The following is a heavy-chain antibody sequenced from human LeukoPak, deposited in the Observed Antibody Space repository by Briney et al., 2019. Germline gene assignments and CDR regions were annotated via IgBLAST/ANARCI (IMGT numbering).Heavy chain of an antibody. CDR1: GFTFSSYW. V-gene: IGHV3-7*05. J-gene: IGHJ4*02. CDR3: ARDFSSTWPKYFDY. D-gene: IGHD6-13*01. CDR2: IKQDGTEK. Sequence: PGGSLRLSCAASGFTFSSYWMSWVRQAPGKGLEWVANIKQDGTEKYYVDSVRGRFTISRDNAKNSLYLQMNSLRAEDTAVYYCARDFSSTWPKYFDYWGQGTLVTASS.